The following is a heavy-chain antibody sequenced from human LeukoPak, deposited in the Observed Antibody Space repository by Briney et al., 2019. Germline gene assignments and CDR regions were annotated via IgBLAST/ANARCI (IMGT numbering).Heavy chain of an antibody. CDR1: GGSFSGYY. V-gene: IGHV4-34*01. Sequence: SETLSLTCAVYGGSFSGYYWSWIRQPPGKGLEWIGEINHSGRTNYNPSLKSRVTISVDTSKNQFSLKLSSVTAADTAVYYCARGRTYSSSRWFDPWGQGTLVTVSS. CDR2: INHSGRT. CDR3: ARGRTYSSSRWFDP. J-gene: IGHJ5*02. D-gene: IGHD6-13*01.